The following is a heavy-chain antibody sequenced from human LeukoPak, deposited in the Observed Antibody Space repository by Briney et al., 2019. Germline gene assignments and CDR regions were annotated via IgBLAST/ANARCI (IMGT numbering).Heavy chain of an antibody. V-gene: IGHV3-30*18. Sequence: GGSLRLSCAASGFTFSSYGMHWVRQAPGKGLEWVAVISYDGSNKYYADSVKGRFTISRDNSKNTQYLQMNSLRAEDTAVYYCAKGTGYDYWGQGTLVTVSS. CDR1: GFTFSSYG. J-gene: IGHJ4*02. CDR2: ISYDGSNK. D-gene: IGHD7-27*01. CDR3: AKGTGYDY.